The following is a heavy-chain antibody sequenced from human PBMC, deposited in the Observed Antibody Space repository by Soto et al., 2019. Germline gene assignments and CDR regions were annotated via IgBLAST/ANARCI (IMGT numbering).Heavy chain of an antibody. CDR2: IYYSGST. V-gene: IGHV4-59*01. CDR3: AKDQVRVVVAAAFDY. Sequence: SETMSLTCPVAGGSISSYYWSWIRKTPGKGLEWIGYIYYSGSTNYNPSVKGRFTISRDNSKNTLYLQMNSLRAEDTAVYYCAKDQVRVVVAAAFDYWGQGTLVTVSS. D-gene: IGHD2-15*01. CDR1: GGSISSYY. J-gene: IGHJ4*02.